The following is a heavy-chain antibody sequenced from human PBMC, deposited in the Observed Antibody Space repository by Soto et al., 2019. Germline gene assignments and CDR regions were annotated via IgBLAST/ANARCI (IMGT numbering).Heavy chain of an antibody. CDR2: IIPIFGTA. CDR3: ASHYDSGGYYYRGLDY. V-gene: IGHV1-69*12. CDR1: GGTLNSYA. D-gene: IGHD3-22*01. Sequence: QVQLVQSGAEVKKPGSSVKVSCKASGGTLNSYAISWVRQAPGQGLEWMGGIIPIFGTADYAQKFKGRVTNTAFESTSTDYMEKSSLRSEDTAVYYCASHYDSGGYYYRGLDYWGQGTLVTGSS. J-gene: IGHJ4*02.